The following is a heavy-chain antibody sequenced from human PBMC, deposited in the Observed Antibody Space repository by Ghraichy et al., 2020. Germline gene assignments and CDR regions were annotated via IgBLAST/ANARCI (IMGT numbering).Heavy chain of an antibody. CDR2: ISGSGGST. V-gene: IGHV3-23*01. CDR1: GFTFSSYA. CDR3: AKEARVRVGPIDY. Sequence: GESLNISCAASGFTFSSYAMSWVRQAPGKGLEWVSAISGSGGSTYYADSVKGRFTISRDNSKNTLYLQMNSLRAEDMAVYYCAKEARVRVGPIDYWGQGTLVTVSS. J-gene: IGHJ4*02. D-gene: IGHD1-26*01.